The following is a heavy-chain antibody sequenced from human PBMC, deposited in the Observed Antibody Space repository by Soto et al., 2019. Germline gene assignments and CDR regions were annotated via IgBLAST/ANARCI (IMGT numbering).Heavy chain of an antibody. J-gene: IGHJ4*02. CDR1: GFSFSLFW. CDR2: INEDGSEK. Sequence: GGSLRLSCAASGFSFSLFWMSWVRQTPGKGLEWVANINEDGSEKFFADSVKGRFTISRDNAKNSLSLQMNSLTADDTAVYYCARTGWPQSSYYFDYWGQGTMVTVSS. V-gene: IGHV3-7*03. D-gene: IGHD3-16*01. CDR3: ARTGWPQSSYYFDY.